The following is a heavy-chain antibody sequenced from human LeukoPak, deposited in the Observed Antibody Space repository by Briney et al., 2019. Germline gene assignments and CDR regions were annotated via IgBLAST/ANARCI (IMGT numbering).Heavy chain of an antibody. CDR2: ISYDGSSK. J-gene: IGHJ4*02. V-gene: IGHV3-30*18. Sequence: GGSLRLSCAASGFTFSSYGMHWVRQAPGKGLKWVAIISYDGSSKFYADSVKGRFTISRDNSKNTMYLQMNSLRADDTAVYYCAKGAAGDYSYFAYWGQGTLVTVSS. CDR3: AKGAAGDYSYFAY. D-gene: IGHD4-17*01. CDR1: GFTFSSYG.